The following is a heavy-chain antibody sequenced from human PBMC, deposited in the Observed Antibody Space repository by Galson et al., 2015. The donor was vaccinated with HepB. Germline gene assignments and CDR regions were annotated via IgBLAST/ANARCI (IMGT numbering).Heavy chain of an antibody. Sequence: SVKVSCKASRYTFTSYAMNWVRQAPGQGLEWMGWINTNTGNPTYAQGFTGRFVFSLDTSVSTAYLQISSLKAEDTAVYYCARGFGVVPPYYYMDVWGKGTTVTVSS. CDR3: ARGFGVVPPYYYMDV. D-gene: IGHD3-3*01. V-gene: IGHV7-4-1*02. J-gene: IGHJ6*03. CDR2: INTNTGNP. CDR1: RYTFTSYA.